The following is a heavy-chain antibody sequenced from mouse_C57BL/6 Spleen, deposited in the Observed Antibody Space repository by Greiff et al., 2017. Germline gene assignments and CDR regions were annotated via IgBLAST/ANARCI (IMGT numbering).Heavy chain of an antibody. CDR2: IWGGGST. Sequence: VQLVESGPGLVAPSQSLSITCTASGFSLTSYGVDWVRQPPGKGLEWLGVIWGGGSTNYNSALMSRQSNGKDNSKGHVFLKMNSLQTDGTAMYYCAKDWGDYYGSSYEGYYAMDYWGQGTSVTVSA. CDR1: GFSLTSYG. CDR3: AKDWGDYYGSSYEGYYAMDY. J-gene: IGHJ4*01. D-gene: IGHD1-1*01. V-gene: IGHV2-9*01.